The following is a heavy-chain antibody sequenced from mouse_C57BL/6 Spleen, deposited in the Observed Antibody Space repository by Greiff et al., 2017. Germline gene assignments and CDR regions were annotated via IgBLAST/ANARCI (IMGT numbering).Heavy chain of an antibody. J-gene: IGHJ2*01. D-gene: IGHD3-3*01. CDR1: GYTFTSYW. Sequence: QVQLQQPGAELVKPAASVKMSCKASGYTFTSYWITWVKQRPGQGLEWFGDIYPGSGSNNYNAKFKNKATLTVDTSSSTAYMQLSSLTSEDSAVYYCVRGGDGDFDYWGQGTTLTVSS. CDR3: VRGGDGDFDY. CDR2: IYPGSGSN. V-gene: IGHV1-55*01.